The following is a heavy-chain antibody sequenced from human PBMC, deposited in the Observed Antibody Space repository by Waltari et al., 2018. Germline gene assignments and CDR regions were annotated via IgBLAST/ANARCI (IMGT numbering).Heavy chain of an antibody. J-gene: IGHJ4*02. V-gene: IGHV3-15*07. CDR3: TTGRDEI. CDR2: IKRQSDGGTT. CDR1: GCSFSDAW. Sequence: EGQLVESGGDVVMPGGTVRLPGVACGCSFSDAWMNWVRQAPGKGLEWVGRIKRQSDGGTTGYATPVKGRFITSRDDSKNTLSLQMNSLKTEDTAVYYCTTGRDEIWGQGSLVTVSS.